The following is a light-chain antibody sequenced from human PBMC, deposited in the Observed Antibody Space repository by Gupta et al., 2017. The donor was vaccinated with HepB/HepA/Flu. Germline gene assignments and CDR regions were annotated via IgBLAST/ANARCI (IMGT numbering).Light chain of an antibody. Sequence: DIQMTQSPSSLSASVGDRVTITCQASQDISNYLNCYQQKPGKAPKLLIYDASNLETGVPSRFSGSGSGTDFTFTISSLQPEDIATYYCQQYDNLPFFGGGTKVEIK. CDR3: QQYDNLPF. CDR1: QDISNY. CDR2: DAS. V-gene: IGKV1-33*01. J-gene: IGKJ4*01.